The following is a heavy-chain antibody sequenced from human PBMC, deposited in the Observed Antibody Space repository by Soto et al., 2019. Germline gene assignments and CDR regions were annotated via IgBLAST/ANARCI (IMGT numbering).Heavy chain of an antibody. CDR2: INPSGGST. V-gene: IGHV1-46*01. Sequence: QVQLVQSGAEVKKPGASVKVSCKASGYTFTSYYMHWVRQAPGQGLECMGIINPSGGSTSYEQKFQGRVTMTRDTSTSTVYMELSSLRSEDTAVYYCARTGEYYDSSGPYFDYWGQGTLVTVSS. D-gene: IGHD3-22*01. CDR3: ARTGEYYDSSGPYFDY. J-gene: IGHJ4*02. CDR1: GYTFTSYY.